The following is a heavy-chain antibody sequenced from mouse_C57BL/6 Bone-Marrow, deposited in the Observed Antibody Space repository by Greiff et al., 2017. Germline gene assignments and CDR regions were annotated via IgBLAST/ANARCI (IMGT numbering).Heavy chain of an antibody. CDR3: ARQDLPRGAMDY. V-gene: IGHV1-64*01. CDR1: GYTFTSYW. J-gene: IGHJ4*01. Sequence: QVQLQQSGAELVKPGASVKLSCKASGYTFTSYWMHWVKQRPGQGLEWIGMIHPNSGSTNYNEKFKSKATLTVDKSSSTAYMQLSSLTSEDSAVYYCARQDLPRGAMDYWGQGTSVTVSS. D-gene: IGHD5-1*01. CDR2: IHPNSGST.